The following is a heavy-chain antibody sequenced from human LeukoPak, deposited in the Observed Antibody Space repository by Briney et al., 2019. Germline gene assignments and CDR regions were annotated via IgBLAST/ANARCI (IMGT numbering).Heavy chain of an antibody. CDR3: ARDPSYCGGDCYSQIYFQH. CDR1: GFTFSSYS. D-gene: IGHD2-21*02. Sequence: GGSLRLSCAASGFTFSSYSMNWVRQAPGKGLEWVSYISSSSSTIYYADSVKGRFTISRDNAKNSLYLQMNSLRAEDTAVYYCARDPSYCGGDCYSQIYFQHWGQGTLVTVSS. CDR2: ISSSSSTI. J-gene: IGHJ1*01. V-gene: IGHV3-48*01.